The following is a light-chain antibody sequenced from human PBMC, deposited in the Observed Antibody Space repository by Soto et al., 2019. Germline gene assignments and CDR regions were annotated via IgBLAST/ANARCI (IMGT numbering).Light chain of an antibody. J-gene: IGKJ2*01. CDR3: QQYGSSLYT. Sequence: EIVLTQSPGTLSLSPGERATLSCRASQSVSSSYLAWYQQKPGQAPRLLIYGASSRATGIPDRSSGSGSGTDFTLTISRLEPEDFALYYCQQYGSSLYTFGEGTQLEIK. CDR2: GAS. V-gene: IGKV3-20*01. CDR1: QSVSSSY.